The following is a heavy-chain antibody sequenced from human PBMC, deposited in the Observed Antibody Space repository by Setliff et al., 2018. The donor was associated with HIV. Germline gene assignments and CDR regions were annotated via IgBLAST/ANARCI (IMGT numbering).Heavy chain of an antibody. J-gene: IGHJ4*02. Sequence: SETLSLTCAVSGGSISSSNWWSWVRQPPGKGLEWIGEIYHTGSSNYNPSLKSRVTISVDKSKNQFSLKLNSVTAADAAVFYCARSRRYFDWSLDYWGQGTLVTVSS. CDR1: GGSISSSNW. V-gene: IGHV4-4*02. D-gene: IGHD3-9*01. CDR3: ARSRRYFDWSLDY. CDR2: IYHTGSS.